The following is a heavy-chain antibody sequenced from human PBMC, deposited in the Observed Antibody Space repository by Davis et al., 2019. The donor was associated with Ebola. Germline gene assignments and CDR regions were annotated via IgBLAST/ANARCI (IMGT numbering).Heavy chain of an antibody. D-gene: IGHD2-15*01. CDR1: GGTFSSYA. V-gene: IGHV1-8*02. Sequence: ASVKVSCKASGGTFSSYAISWVRQATGQGLEWMGWMNPNSGNTGYAQKFQGRVTMTRNTSISTAYMELSSLRSEDTAVYYCARSLRKRNIVVVVYYYGMDVWGQGTTVTVSS. J-gene: IGHJ6*02. CDR2: MNPNSGNT. CDR3: ARSLRKRNIVVVVYYYGMDV.